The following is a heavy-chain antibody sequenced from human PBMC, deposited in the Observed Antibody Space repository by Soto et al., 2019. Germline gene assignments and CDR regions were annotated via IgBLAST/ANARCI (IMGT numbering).Heavy chain of an antibody. J-gene: IGHJ3*02. D-gene: IGHD7-27*01. CDR1: GFTFSTYC. CDR3: ARDFLTGDYREAFDI. V-gene: IGHV3-48*01. Sequence: EVQLVESGGGLVQPGGSLRLSCAASGFTFSTYCLSWVRQAPGKGLEWIAYIDTSGRTTSYASAVRGSFAIPRDNARDALYLEVYSLRGEDTAGYGCARDFLTGDYREAFDIGGQGTMVTVSS. CDR2: IDTSGRTT.